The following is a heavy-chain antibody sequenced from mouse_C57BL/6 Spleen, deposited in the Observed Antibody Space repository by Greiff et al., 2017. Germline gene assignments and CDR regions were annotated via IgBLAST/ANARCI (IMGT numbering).Heavy chain of an antibody. CDR1: GYAFSSSW. CDR3: ARHYNSYYAMDY. CDR2: IYPGDGDT. V-gene: IGHV1-82*01. D-gene: IGHD1-3*01. J-gene: IGHJ4*01. Sequence: QVQLQQSGAELVKPGASVKISCKASGYAFSSSWMNWVKQRPGKGLEWIGRIYPGDGDTNYNGKFKGKATLTADKSSSTVYMELSRLTSEDSAVYFCARHYNSYYAMDYWGQGTSVTVSS.